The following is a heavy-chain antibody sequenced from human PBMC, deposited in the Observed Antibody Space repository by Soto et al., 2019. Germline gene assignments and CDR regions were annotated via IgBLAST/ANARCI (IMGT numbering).Heavy chain of an antibody. CDR2: INTGNGNT. D-gene: IGHD3-22*01. CDR1: GYTFIDYS. J-gene: IGHJ2*01. V-gene: IGHV1-3*04. Sequence: ASVKVSCKASGYTFIDYSMHWVRQAPGQRLEWMGWINTGNGNTKSSRNFQGRITISRDTSASTAYMELRSLRSDDTAVYYCARDNRGYTAYWYYDFWGRGTRVTVSS. CDR3: ARDNRGYTAYWYYDF.